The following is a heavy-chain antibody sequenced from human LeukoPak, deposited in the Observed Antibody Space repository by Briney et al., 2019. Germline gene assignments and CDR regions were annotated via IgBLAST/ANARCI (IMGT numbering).Heavy chain of an antibody. V-gene: IGHV4-34*01. CDR3: ASTAGPGDY. J-gene: IGHJ4*02. Sequence: KPSETLSLTCAVYGGSFSGYYWSWIRQPPGKGLEWIGEINHSGSTNYNPSLKSRVTISVDTSKNQFSLKLSSVTAADTAVYYCASTAGPGDYWGQGTLVTVSS. D-gene: IGHD6-19*01. CDR2: INHSGST. CDR1: GGSFSGYY.